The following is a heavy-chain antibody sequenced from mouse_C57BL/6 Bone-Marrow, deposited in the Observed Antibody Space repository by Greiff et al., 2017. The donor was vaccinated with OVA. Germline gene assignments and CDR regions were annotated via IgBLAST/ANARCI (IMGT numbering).Heavy chain of an antibody. D-gene: IGHD1-1*01. CDR2: IYPGSGST. J-gene: IGHJ2*01. CDR1: GYTFTSYW. V-gene: IGHV1-55*01. CDR3: ARSLYGSLSDY. Sequence: QVQLQQPGAELVKPGASVKMSCKASGYTFTSYWITWVKQRPGQGLEWIGDIYPGSGSTNYNEKFKSKATLTVDTSSSTAYMQLSSLTAEDSAVYYCARSLYGSLSDYWGQGTTLTVSS.